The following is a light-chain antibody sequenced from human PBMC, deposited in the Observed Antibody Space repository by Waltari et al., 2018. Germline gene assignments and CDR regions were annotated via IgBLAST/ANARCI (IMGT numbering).Light chain of an antibody. V-gene: IGKV3-11*01. CDR1: QRVSSY. CDR3: QQRSNWPPGT. J-gene: IGKJ4*01. CDR2: DAS. Sequence: EIVLTKSPATLSLSPGERATLSCRASQRVSSYLAWYQQKPGQAPRLLIYDASNRATGIPARFSGSGSGTDFTLTISSLEPEDFAVYYCQQRSNWPPGTFGGGTKVEIK.